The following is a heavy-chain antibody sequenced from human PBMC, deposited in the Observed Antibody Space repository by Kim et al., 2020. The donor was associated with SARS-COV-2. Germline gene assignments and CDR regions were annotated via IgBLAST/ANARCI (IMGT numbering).Heavy chain of an antibody. CDR3: ARGVGWLDWFDP. Sequence: SETLSLTCTVSGGSISSYYWSWIRQPPGKGLEWIGYIYYSGSTNYNPSLKSRVTISVDTSKNQFSLKLSSVTAADTAVYYCARGVGWLDWFDPWGQGTLVTVSS. V-gene: IGHV4-59*13. CDR1: GGSISSYY. CDR2: IYYSGST. J-gene: IGHJ5*02. D-gene: IGHD3-3*01.